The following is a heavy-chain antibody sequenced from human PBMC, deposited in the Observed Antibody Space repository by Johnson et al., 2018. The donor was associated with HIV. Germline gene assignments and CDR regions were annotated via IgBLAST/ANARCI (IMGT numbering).Heavy chain of an antibody. V-gene: IGHV3-66*01. CDR3: ATRDPTYRPGVFDI. J-gene: IGHJ3*02. CDR1: GLTVSTNY. D-gene: IGHD2-8*01. Sequence: VQLVESGGGMVQPGGSLRLSCAASGLTVSTNYMSWVRQAPGRGLEWVSVVYSDGNTYYADSVKGRFTISRDNAKKSLYLQMNSLRAEDTAVYYCATRDPTYRPGVFDIWGQGTMVTVSS. CDR2: VYSDGNT.